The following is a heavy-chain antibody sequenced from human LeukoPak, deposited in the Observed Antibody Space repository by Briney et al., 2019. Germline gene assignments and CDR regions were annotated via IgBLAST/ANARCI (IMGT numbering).Heavy chain of an antibody. D-gene: IGHD6-19*01. CDR2: INSDGSST. CDR1: GFTLSSYG. Sequence: GGSLRLSCAASGFTLSSYGMHWVRQAPGKGLVWVSRINSDGSSTSYADSAKGRFTISRDNAKNTLYLQMNSLRAEDTAVYYCAREVAVAGTLVDYWGQGTLVTVSS. CDR3: AREVAVAGTLVDY. J-gene: IGHJ4*02. V-gene: IGHV3-74*01.